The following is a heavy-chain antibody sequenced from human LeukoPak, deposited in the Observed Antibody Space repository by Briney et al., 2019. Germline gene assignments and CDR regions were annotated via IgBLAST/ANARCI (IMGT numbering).Heavy chain of an antibody. Sequence: SQTLSLTCAISGDSVSRNNAGRSWIRQSPSKGLEWLGRTYYRSKWYSDYAAAVKSRITINPDTTKNQFSLQLKSVTPEDTAVYYCARERSNYDFWSGYTDYWGQGTLVTVSS. J-gene: IGHJ4*02. CDR1: GDSVSRNNAG. CDR2: TYYRSKWYS. D-gene: IGHD3-3*01. CDR3: ARERSNYDFWSGYTDY. V-gene: IGHV6-1*01.